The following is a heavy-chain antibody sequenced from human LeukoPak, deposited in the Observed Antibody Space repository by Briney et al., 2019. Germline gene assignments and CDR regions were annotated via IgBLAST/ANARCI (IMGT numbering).Heavy chain of an antibody. D-gene: IGHD5-24*01. CDR2: INAGNGNT. Sequence: ASVKVSCTASEYTFTDYAINWVRQAPGQRLEWMGWINAGNGNTRYSQRFQGRVTITRDTSASTAYMELSSLTSEDTAVYYCARGRWSATTASYYLDFWGQGTLVTVSS. CDR3: ARGRWSATTASYYLDF. J-gene: IGHJ4*02. CDR1: EYTFTDYA. V-gene: IGHV1-3*01.